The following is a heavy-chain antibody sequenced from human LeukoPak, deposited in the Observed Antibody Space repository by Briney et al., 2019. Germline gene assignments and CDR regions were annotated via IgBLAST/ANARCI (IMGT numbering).Heavy chain of an antibody. CDR1: GYSLTSYW. J-gene: IGHJ3*01. D-gene: IGHD5-18*01. CDR3: ARMADTAIVNAFDL. Sequence: GESLKISCKGSGYSLTSYWIGWVRQMPGKGLEWMGIIFPGESNTRYSPPFQGQVTMSDDKSINTAYLQWSSLKASDTAMYYCARMADTAIVNAFDLWGQGTMVTVSS. V-gene: IGHV5-51*06. CDR2: IFPGESNT.